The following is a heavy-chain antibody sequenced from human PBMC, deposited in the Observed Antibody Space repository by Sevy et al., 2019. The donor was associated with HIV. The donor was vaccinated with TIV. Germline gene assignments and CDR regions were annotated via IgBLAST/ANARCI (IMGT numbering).Heavy chain of an antibody. CDR3: AKDPLIFGVVTGGMDV. CDR2: ISGSGGST. V-gene: IGHV3-23*01. CDR1: GFTFSNYA. D-gene: IGHD3-3*01. J-gene: IGHJ6*02. Sequence: GGSLRLSCAASGFTFSNYAMSWVRQAPGKGLEWVSGISGSGGSTYYADSVKGRFTISRDNSKNTLYLQMNSLRAEDTAVYYCAKDPLIFGVVTGGMDVWGQGTTVTVSS.